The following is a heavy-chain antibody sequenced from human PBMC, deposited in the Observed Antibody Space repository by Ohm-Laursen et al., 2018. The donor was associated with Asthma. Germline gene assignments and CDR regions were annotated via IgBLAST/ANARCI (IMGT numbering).Heavy chain of an antibody. CDR1: GGSFSGYF. CDR3: ARGGEVVDAFDI. CDR2: IDHSGTT. V-gene: IGHV4-34*01. D-gene: IGHD2-15*01. J-gene: IGHJ3*02. Sequence: SETLSLTCAVYGGSFSGYFWSWIRRPPGKGLEWIGEIDHSGTTNYNPSLKSRVTTSVDTSKSQFSLRLSSVTAADTALYFCARGGEVVDAFDIWGQGTMVTVSS.